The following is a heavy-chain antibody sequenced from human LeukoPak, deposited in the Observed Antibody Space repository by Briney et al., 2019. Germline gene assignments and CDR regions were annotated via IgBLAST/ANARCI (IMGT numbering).Heavy chain of an antibody. V-gene: IGHV1-8*01. Sequence: GASVKVSCKASGYTFTSYDINWVRQATGQGLEWMGWMNPNSGNTGYAQKFQGRVTMTRYTSISTAYMELSSLRCEDTAVYYCARKPGEDTAMVMAPGHDWYWFDPWGQGTLVTVSS. CDR3: ARKPGEDTAMVMAPGHDWYWFDP. D-gene: IGHD5-18*01. J-gene: IGHJ5*02. CDR2: MNPNSGNT. CDR1: GYTFTSYD.